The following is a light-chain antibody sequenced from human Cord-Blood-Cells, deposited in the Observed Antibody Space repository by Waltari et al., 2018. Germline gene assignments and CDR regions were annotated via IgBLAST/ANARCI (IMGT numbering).Light chain of an antibody. CDR1: QSISSY. V-gene: IGKV1-39*01. J-gene: IGKJ1*01. CDR3: QQSYSTPRT. Sequence: DIQMTQPPSSLSASVGDRVIITCRASQSISSYLNWYQQKPGKAPKLLIYAASSLQSGVPSRFSGSGSGTDFTLTISSLQPGDFATCYCQQSYSTPRTFGQGTKVE. CDR2: AAS.